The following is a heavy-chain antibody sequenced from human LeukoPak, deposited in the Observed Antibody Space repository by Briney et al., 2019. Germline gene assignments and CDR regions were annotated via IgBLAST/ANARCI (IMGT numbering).Heavy chain of an antibody. CDR2: ISWNSGSI. V-gene: IGHV3-9*01. CDR3: ARDPAAGYYYYYYMDV. J-gene: IGHJ6*03. CDR1: GFTFDDYA. Sequence: GGSLRLSCAASGFTFDDYAMHWVRHAPGKGLEWVSGISWNSGSIGYADSVKGRFTISRDNAKNSLYLQMNSLRAEDTALYYCARDPAAGYYYYYYMDVWGKGTTVSVSS. D-gene: IGHD6-25*01.